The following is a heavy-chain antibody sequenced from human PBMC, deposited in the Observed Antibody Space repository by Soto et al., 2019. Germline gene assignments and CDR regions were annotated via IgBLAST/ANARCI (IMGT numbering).Heavy chain of an antibody. CDR2: ISAYNGNT. D-gene: IGHD2-2*02. J-gene: IGHJ6*02. CDR3: ARDSCSSTSCYIDYYYYGMDV. Sequence: APVKVSCKASGYTFTGYGISWVRQAPGQGLEWTGWISAYNGNTNYAQKLQGRVTMTTDTSTSTAYMELRSLRSDDTAVYYCARDSCSSTSCYIDYYYYGMDVWGQGTTVTVSS. V-gene: IGHV1-18*01. CDR1: GYTFTGYG.